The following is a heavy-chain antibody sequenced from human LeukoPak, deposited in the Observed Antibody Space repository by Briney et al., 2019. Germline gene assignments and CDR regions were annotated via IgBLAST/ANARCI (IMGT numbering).Heavy chain of an antibody. J-gene: IGHJ3*02. V-gene: IGHV4-61*01. CDR2: IYYSGST. CDR3: ARETGNDAFDI. Sequence: PSETLSLTCTVSGDSIGSGTHYWGWIRQPPGKGLEWIGYIYYSGSTNYNPSLKSRVTISVDTSKNQFSLKLSSVTAADTAVYYCARETGNDAFDIWGQGTMVTVSS. CDR1: GDSIGSGTHY.